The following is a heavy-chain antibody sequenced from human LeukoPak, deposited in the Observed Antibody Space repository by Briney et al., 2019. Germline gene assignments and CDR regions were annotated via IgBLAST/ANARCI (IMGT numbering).Heavy chain of an antibody. CDR1: GGSISSSSYY. V-gene: IGHV4-39*01. D-gene: IGHD3-10*01. J-gene: IGHJ5*02. Sequence: SETLSLTYTVSGGSISSSSYYWGWIRQPPGKGLEWIGSIYYSGSTYYNPSLKSRVTISVDTSKNQFSLKLSSVTAADTAVYYCARHQPVIRVRGVILGWFDPWGQGTLVTVSS. CDR3: ARHQPVIRVRGVILGWFDP. CDR2: IYYSGST.